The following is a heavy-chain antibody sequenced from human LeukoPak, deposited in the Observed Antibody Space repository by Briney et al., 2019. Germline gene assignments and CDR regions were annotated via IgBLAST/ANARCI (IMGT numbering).Heavy chain of an antibody. Sequence: ASVKVSCKASGGTFSSYAISWVRQAPGQGLEWMGGIIPIFGTANYAQKFQGRVTITADESTSTAYMELSSLRSEDTAVYYCARDLRYYGSGSLSHFDYWGQGTLVTVSS. J-gene: IGHJ4*02. CDR1: GGTFSSYA. V-gene: IGHV1-69*13. CDR3: ARDLRYYGSGSLSHFDY. CDR2: IIPIFGTA. D-gene: IGHD3-10*01.